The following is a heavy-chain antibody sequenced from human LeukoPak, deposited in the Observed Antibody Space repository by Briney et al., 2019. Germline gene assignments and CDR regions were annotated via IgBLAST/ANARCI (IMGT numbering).Heavy chain of an antibody. CDR1: GGSISSYY. V-gene: IGHV4-4*07. J-gene: IGHJ3*02. CDR3: ARDRGVYYYDSSGYRDAFDI. Sequence: SETLSLTCTVSGGSISSYYWSWLRQPAGKGLEWIGRIYTSGSTNYNPSLKSRVTMSVDTSKNQFSLKLSSVTAADTAVYYCARDRGVYYYDSSGYRDAFDIWGQGTMVTVSS. D-gene: IGHD3-22*01. CDR2: IYTSGST.